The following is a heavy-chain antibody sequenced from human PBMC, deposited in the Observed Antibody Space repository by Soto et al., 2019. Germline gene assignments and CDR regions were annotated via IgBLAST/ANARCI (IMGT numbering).Heavy chain of an antibody. CDR2: IKEDGSEK. V-gene: IGHV3-7*01. CDR3: ARSGSEVDY. J-gene: IGHJ4*02. CDR1: GFTFSHYW. D-gene: IGHD3-10*01. Sequence: EVQLVESGGDLVQPGGSLRLSCAVSGFTFSHYWMTWVRQAPGKGLEWEANIKEDGSEKNYVDSVKGRFTISRDNAKNSLYLQMNSLRAEDTAVYYCARSGSEVDYWGQGTLVIVSS.